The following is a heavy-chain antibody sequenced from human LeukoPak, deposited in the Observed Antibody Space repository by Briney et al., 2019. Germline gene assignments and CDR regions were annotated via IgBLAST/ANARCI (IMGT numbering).Heavy chain of an antibody. CDR2: ISSSSSYI. J-gene: IGHJ4*02. Sequence: GGSLRLSCVASGFTFSSYSMNWVRQAPGKGLEWVSSISSSSSYIYYADSVEGRFTISRDNAKNSLYLQMNSLRAEETAVYYCARARYSYGSGSSYYFDYWGQGTLVTVSS. V-gene: IGHV3-21*01. CDR3: ARARYSYGSGSSYYFDY. D-gene: IGHD3-10*01. CDR1: GFTFSSYS.